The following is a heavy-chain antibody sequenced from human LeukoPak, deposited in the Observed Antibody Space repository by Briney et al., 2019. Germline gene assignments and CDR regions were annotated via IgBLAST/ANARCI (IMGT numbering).Heavy chain of an antibody. J-gene: IGHJ4*02. CDR2: ISSNGGST. D-gene: IGHD2-2*01. Sequence: GGSLRLSCAASGFTFSGYAMHWVRQAPGKGLEYVSAISSNGGSTYYANSVKGRFTTSRDNSKNTLYLKMGSLRAEDMAVYYCARDGGCSSTSCLPFDYWGQGTLVTVSS. CDR1: GFTFSGYA. CDR3: ARDGGCSSTSCLPFDY. V-gene: IGHV3-64*01.